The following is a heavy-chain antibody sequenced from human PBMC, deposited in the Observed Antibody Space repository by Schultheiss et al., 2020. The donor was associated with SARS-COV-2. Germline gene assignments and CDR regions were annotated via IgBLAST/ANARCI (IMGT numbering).Heavy chain of an antibody. V-gene: IGHV4-4*02. CDR1: GGSINDDTW. Sequence: GSLRLSCAVSGGSINDDTWWSWVRQPPGKGLEWIGEIYPGGTTNYNPSLESRVTISLDESKNRLSLQVTSVTAADTAVYYCARDLNVDTSMRSASGDSWGQGILVTVSS. D-gene: IGHD5-18*01. CDR2: IYPGGTT. J-gene: IGHJ4*02. CDR3: ARDLNVDTSMRSASGDS.